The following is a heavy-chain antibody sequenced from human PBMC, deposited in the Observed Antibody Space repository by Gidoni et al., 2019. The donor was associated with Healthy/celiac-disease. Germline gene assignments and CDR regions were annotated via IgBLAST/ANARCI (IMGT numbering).Heavy chain of an antibody. CDR3: AREVYGDYNLDY. V-gene: IGHV3-48*03. D-gene: IGHD4-17*01. CDR1: GFTFSSYE. CDR2: ISSSGSTI. J-gene: IGHJ4*02. Sequence: EVQLVESGGGLVQPGGSLRLSCAASGFTFSSYEMNWVRQAPGKGLEWVSYISSSGSTIYYADSVKGRFTISRDNAKNSLYLQMNSLRAEDTAVYYCAREVYGDYNLDYWGQGTLVTVSS.